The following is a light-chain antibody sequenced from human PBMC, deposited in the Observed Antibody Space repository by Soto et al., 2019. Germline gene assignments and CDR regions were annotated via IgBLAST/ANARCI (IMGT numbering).Light chain of an antibody. CDR2: DAS. CDR3: QVWASTDEFFV. Sequence: LTHPPSVSVAPGQTARITCGGDKIGSKIVHWYRQRPGQAPVAVVFDASDRPSGIPDRISASRSGDTATLTISRVDAGDEADYYCQVWASTDEFFVFGSGTKVTVL. J-gene: IGLJ1*01. CDR1: KIGSKI. V-gene: IGLV3-21*02.